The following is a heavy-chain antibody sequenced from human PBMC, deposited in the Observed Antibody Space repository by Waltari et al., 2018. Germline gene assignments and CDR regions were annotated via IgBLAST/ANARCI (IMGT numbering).Heavy chain of an antibody. V-gene: IGHV4-59*01. CDR1: GGSISSYY. J-gene: IGHJ6*03. Sequence: QVQLQESGPGLVKPSETLSLTCTVSGGSISSYYWSWIRQPPGKGLEWIGYIYYSGSTNYNPSLKSRVTISVDTSKNQFSLKLSSVTAADTAVYYCARAGDYGGYYYYYYMDVWGKGTTVTVSS. CDR3: ARAGDYGGYYYYYYMDV. CDR2: IYYSGST. D-gene: IGHD4-17*01.